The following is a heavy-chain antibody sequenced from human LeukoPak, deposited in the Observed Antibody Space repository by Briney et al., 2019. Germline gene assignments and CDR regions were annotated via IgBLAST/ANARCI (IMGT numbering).Heavy chain of an antibody. D-gene: IGHD3-16*02. CDR3: ARGSSSYYDYVWGSYPEGWFDP. CDR1: GGSFSGYY. CDR2: IYYSGST. V-gene: IGHV4-59*01. Sequence: SETLSLTCAVYGGSFSGYYWSWIRQPPGKGLEWIGYIYYSGSTNYNPSLKSRVTISVDTSKNQFSLKLSSVTAADTAVYYCARGSSSYYDYVWGSYPEGWFDPWGQGTLVTVSS. J-gene: IGHJ5*02.